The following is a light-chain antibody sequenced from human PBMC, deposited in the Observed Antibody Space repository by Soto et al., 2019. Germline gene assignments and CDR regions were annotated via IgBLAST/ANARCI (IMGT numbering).Light chain of an antibody. CDR2: GVT. Sequence: QSVLTQPASVSGSPGQSITISCTGTSDNYVSWYQQHPGKVPKLMLYGVTNRPSGVSDRFSGSKSGNTASLTISGLQTEYEADYYCRSYTNSRTLLFGAGTKLTVL. J-gene: IGLJ1*01. V-gene: IGLV2-14*01. CDR1: SDNY. CDR3: RSYTNSRTLL.